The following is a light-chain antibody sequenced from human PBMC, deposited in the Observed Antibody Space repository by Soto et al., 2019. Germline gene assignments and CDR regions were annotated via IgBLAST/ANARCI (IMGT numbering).Light chain of an antibody. Sequence: IQLTQSPSSLSASVGDSVTITCRASQGVSRYLSWYQQKPGRAPILLISAASTLQGGVPARFSGSGSGTDFTLSITSLQPEDFATYYCQQLNTYPVTFGGGTKVDIK. CDR3: QQLNTYPVT. J-gene: IGKJ4*01. V-gene: IGKV1-9*01. CDR2: AAS. CDR1: QGVSRY.